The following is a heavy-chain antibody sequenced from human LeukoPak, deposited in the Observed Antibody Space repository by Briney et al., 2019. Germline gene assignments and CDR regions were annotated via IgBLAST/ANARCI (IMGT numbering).Heavy chain of an antibody. V-gene: IGHV3-30*02. CDR3: ARDAGRWLHSDWEY. Sequence: PGGSLRLSCAASGFTFSSYGMHWVRQAPGKGLEWVAFIRYDGSNKYYADSVKGRFTISRDNAKNSLYLQMNSLRAEDTAVYYCARDAGRWLHSDWEYWGQGTLVTVSS. CDR1: GFTFSSYG. J-gene: IGHJ4*02. CDR2: IRYDGSNK. D-gene: IGHD5-24*01.